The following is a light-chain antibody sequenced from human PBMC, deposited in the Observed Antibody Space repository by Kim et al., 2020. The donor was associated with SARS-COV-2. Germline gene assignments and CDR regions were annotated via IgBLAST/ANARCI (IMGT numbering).Light chain of an antibody. J-gene: IGLJ2*01. V-gene: IGLV3-21*03. CDR3: QVWDGSSDHVV. Sequence: APGKTASICCAGSDIGSKRVHWYQKKPGQAPVLVIYDDSDRPSGIPERVSGSNSANTATLTISRVDAGDEADYYCQVWDGSSDHVVFGGGTKLTVL. CDR2: DDS. CDR1: DIGSKR.